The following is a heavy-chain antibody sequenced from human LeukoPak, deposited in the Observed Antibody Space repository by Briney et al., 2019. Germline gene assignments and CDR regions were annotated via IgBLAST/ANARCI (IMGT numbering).Heavy chain of an antibody. CDR1: GGSISSYY. CDR3: ARSERYNSGWYFYFDY. J-gene: IGHJ4*02. D-gene: IGHD6-19*01. CDR2: IYYSGST. Sequence: SETLSLTCTVSGGSISSYYWSWIRQPPGKRLEWIGHIYYSGSTNYNPPLKSRVTISVDTSKNQFSLNLSSVTAADTAVYYCARSERYNSGWYFYFDYWGQGTLVTVSS. V-gene: IGHV4-59*01.